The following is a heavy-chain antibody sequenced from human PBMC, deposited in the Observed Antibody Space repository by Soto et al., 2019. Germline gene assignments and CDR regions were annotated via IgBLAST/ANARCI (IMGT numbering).Heavy chain of an antibody. CDR3: ARSTNDYGDRH. CDR2: MNPNSGNT. CDR1: GYTFTSYD. J-gene: IGHJ4*02. D-gene: IGHD4-17*01. Sequence: QVQLVQSGAEVKKPGASVKVSCKASGYTFTSYDINWVRQATGQGLEWMGWMNPNSGNTGYAQKFQGRVTMTRNTXXSXAXXXXXXXXXEDTAVYYCARSTNDYGDRHWGQGTLVTVSS. V-gene: IGHV1-8*01.